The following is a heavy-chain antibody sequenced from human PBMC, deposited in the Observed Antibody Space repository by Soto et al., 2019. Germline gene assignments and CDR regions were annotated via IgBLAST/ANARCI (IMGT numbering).Heavy chain of an antibody. V-gene: IGHV4-59*12. Sequence: SETLSLTCTVSGGSISTYFWSWIRQPPGKGLEWIAYISYSGSANYSPSLKSRVTISVDRSRTQFSLKMSSVTAADTAVYYCARGRVVVPAAVMFNCLDPWGQGALVTVSS. J-gene: IGHJ5*02. CDR3: ARGRVVVPAAVMFNCLDP. CDR2: ISYSGSA. CDR1: GGSISTYF. D-gene: IGHD2-2*01.